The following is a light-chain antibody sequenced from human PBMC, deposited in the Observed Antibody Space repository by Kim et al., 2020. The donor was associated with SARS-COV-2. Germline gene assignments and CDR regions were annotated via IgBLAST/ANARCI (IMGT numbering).Light chain of an antibody. J-gene: IGLJ2*01. V-gene: IGLV1-44*01. Sequence: GQRVTIFCSGSYSNVGRNTVNWWQQLPGTAPKLLIFGYNQRPSGVPARFSASKSGTSASLAISGLQSEDEADYYCAAWDDNLNGVGFGGGNQLTVL. CDR1: YSNVGRNT. CDR2: GYN. CDR3: AAWDDNLNGVG.